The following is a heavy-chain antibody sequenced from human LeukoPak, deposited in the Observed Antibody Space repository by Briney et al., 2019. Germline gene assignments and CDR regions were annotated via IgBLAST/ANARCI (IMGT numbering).Heavy chain of an antibody. J-gene: IGHJ4*02. V-gene: IGHV3-23*01. D-gene: IGHD1-26*01. CDR3: AKDPYSGSYFDY. CDR2: TSGSGGST. Sequence: GGSLRLSCAASGFTFSSYAMSWVRQAPGKGLEWVSGTSGSGGSTYYAGSVKGRFTISRDNSKNTLYLQMSSLRAEDTAVYYCAKDPYSGSYFDYWGQGTLVTVSS. CDR1: GFTFSSYA.